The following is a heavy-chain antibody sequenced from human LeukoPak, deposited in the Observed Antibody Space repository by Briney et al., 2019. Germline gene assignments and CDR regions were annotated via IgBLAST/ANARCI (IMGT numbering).Heavy chain of an antibody. J-gene: IGHJ5*02. D-gene: IGHD2-15*01. CDR1: GGSISSGGYS. CDR3: GRGVVDPDNWFDP. V-gene: IGHV4-30-2*01. CDR2: IYHSGST. Sequence: SQTLSLTCAVSGGSISSGGYSWSWIRQPPGKGLEWIGYIYHSGSTYYNPSLKSRVTISVDRSKNQFSLKLSSVTAADTAVYYCGRGVVDPDNWFDPWGQGTLVTVSS.